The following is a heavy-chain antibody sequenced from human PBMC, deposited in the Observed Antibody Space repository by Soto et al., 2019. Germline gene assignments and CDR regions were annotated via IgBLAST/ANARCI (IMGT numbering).Heavy chain of an antibody. Sequence: PGGSLRLSCAASGFTFSSYEMNWVRQAPGKGLEWVSYISSSGSTIYYADSVKGRFTISRDNAKNSLYLQMNSLRAEDTAVYYWARGAPTYYYNSSGSRRAFNIWGQGKMFTVS. CDR1: GFTFSSYE. CDR2: ISSSGSTI. J-gene: IGHJ3*02. D-gene: IGHD3-22*01. CDR3: ARGAPTYYYNSSGSRRAFNI. V-gene: IGHV3-48*03.